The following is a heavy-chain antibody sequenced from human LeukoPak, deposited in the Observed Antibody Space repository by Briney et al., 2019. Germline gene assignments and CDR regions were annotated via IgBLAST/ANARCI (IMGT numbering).Heavy chain of an antibody. D-gene: IGHD6-6*01. CDR2: INHSGST. Sequence: SGTLSLTCAVYGGSFTGYYWSWSRQPPGKGLEWRGEINHSGSTNYNPSLKSRVTISVDTSKNQFSLKLSSVTAADTAVYYCARAERREYSSLFVDYWGQGTLVTVSS. CDR3: ARAERREYSSLFVDY. J-gene: IGHJ4*02. V-gene: IGHV4-34*01. CDR1: GGSFTGYY.